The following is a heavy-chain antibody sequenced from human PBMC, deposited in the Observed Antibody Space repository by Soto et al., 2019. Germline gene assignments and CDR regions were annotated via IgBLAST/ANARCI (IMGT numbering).Heavy chain of an antibody. V-gene: IGHV3-30*18. CDR3: VKAQERSAQYFAVVITAFDF. Sequence: VGSLRLSCEVSGFSFSNYGIHWVRQAPGKGLEWVAVISHDGNSHHLADSVRGRFTISRDNSKNTVFLHMTSLRREDSAVYHCVKAQERSAQYFAVVITAFDFWGQGTMVTVSS. CDR2: ISHDGNSH. J-gene: IGHJ3*01. D-gene: IGHD3-22*01. CDR1: GFSFSNYG.